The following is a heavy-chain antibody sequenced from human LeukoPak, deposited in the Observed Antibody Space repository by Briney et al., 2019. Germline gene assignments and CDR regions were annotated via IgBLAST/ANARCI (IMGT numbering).Heavy chain of an antibody. CDR2: IIPILGIA. J-gene: IGHJ4*02. D-gene: IGHD5-12*01. CDR3: ARGFGGYDYLLTPASDY. Sequence: SVKVSCKASGGTFSSYAISWVRQAPGQGLEWMGRIIPILGIANYAQKLQGRVTITADKSTSTAYMELSRLRSEDTAVYYCARGFGGYDYLLTPASDYWGQGTLVTVSS. V-gene: IGHV1-69*04. CDR1: GGTFSSYA.